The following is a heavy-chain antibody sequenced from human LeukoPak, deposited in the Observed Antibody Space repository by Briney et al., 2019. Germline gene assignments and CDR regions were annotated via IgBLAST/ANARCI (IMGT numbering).Heavy chain of an antibody. D-gene: IGHD3-16*02. CDR2: ISSSGSTI. J-gene: IGHJ4*02. CDR3: ARAPFYDYVWGSYRFYFDY. CDR1: GFTFSDYY. V-gene: IGHV3-11*01. Sequence: PGGSLRLSCAASGFTFSDYYMSWIRQAPGKGLEWVSYISSSGSTIYYADSVKGRFTISRDNAKNSLYLLMNSLRSEDTAVYYCARAPFYDYVWGSYRFYFDYWGQGTLVTVPS.